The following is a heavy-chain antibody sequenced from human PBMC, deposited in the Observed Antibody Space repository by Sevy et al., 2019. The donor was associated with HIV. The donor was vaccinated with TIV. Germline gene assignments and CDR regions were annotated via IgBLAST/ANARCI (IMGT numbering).Heavy chain of an antibody. CDR3: ARGGYYYGNAAYYALDS. Sequence: GGSLRLSCAATGFTFSNYAMHWVRQAPGKGMEWVAIIWSDGAYQYHGDSVKGRFTISRDNSKNTLYLQMNNVRVEDTDVYYCARGGYYYGNAAYYALDSWGQGTLVTVSS. CDR1: GFTFSNYA. J-gene: IGHJ4*02. D-gene: IGHD3-10*01. CDR2: IWSDGAYQ. V-gene: IGHV3-33*01.